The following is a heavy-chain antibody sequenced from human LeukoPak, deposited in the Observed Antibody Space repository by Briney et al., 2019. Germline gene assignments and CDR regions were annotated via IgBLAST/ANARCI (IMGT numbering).Heavy chain of an antibody. D-gene: IGHD4-23*01. V-gene: IGHV3-73*01. CDR2: IRSKANSYAT. CDR3: AKLPSTTVVTPYYYGMDV. CDR1: GFTFSGSA. Sequence: GGSLRLSCAASGFTFSGSAMHWVRQASGKGLEWVGRIRSKANSYATAYAASVKGRFTISRDNAKNSLYLQMSSLRAEDTALYFCAKLPSTTVVTPYYYGMDVWGQGTTVTVSS. J-gene: IGHJ6*02.